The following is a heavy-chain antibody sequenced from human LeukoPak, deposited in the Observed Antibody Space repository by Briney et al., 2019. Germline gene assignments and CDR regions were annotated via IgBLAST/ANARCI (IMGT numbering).Heavy chain of an antibody. CDR3: ARATYSSSWSDMSYYYYGMDV. V-gene: IGHV4-34*01. CDR1: GGSFSDYY. J-gene: IGHJ6*02. CDR2: INHSGST. D-gene: IGHD6-13*01. Sequence: SETLSLTCAVYGGSFSDYYWSWIRQPPGKGLEWIGEINHSGSTNYNPSLKSRVTISVDTSKNQFSLKLSSVTAADTAVYYCARATYSSSWSDMSYYYYGMDVWGQGTTVTVSS.